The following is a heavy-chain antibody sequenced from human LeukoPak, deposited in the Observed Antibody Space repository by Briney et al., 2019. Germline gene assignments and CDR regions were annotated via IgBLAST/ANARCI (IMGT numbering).Heavy chain of an antibody. D-gene: IGHD5-12*01. CDR1: GGSFSGYY. CDR3: ARGRSKWLRKDDDYYYMDV. CDR2: INHSGST. Sequence: PSETLSPTCAVYGGSFSGYYWSWIRQPPGKGLEWIGEINHSGSTNYNPSLKSRVTISVDTSKNQFSLKLSSVTAADTAVYYCARGRSKWLRKDDDYYYMDVWGKGTTVTVSS. V-gene: IGHV4-34*01. J-gene: IGHJ6*03.